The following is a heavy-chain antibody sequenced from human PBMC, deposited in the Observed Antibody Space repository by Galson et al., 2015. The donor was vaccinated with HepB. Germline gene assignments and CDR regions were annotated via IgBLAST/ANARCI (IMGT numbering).Heavy chain of an antibody. J-gene: IGHJ5*02. CDR2: INGRGSTR. V-gene: IGHV3-23*01. Sequence: SLRLSCAGSGFIFRHHAMAWIRQAPGKGLEWVSGINGRGSTRSYSDAVKGRSSISRDNSKDTVFSQMDNLRAEDTAVYYCVKEGSWFGGDWSDPWGQGALVTVS. CDR1: GFIFRHHA. CDR3: VKEGSWFGGDWSDP. D-gene: IGHD3-16*01.